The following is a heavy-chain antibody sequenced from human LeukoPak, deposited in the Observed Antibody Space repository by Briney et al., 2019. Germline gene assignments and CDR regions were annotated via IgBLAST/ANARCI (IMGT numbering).Heavy chain of an antibody. V-gene: IGHV3-33*08. CDR2: IRYDGSNK. CDR3: ARHREYSYGPFDY. J-gene: IGHJ4*02. CDR1: GFTFDTYW. D-gene: IGHD5-18*01. Sequence: PGGSLRLSCVASGFTFDTYWMHWVRQAPGKGLEWVAFIRYDGSNKYYADSVKGRFTISRDNSKNTLYLQMNSLRAEDTAVYYCARHREYSYGPFDYWGQGTLVTVSS.